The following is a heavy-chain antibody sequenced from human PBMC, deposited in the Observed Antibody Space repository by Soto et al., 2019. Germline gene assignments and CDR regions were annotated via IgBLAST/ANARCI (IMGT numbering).Heavy chain of an antibody. CDR1: GFTFGEYA. D-gene: IGHD2-15*01. J-gene: IGHJ4*02. CDR3: TRPLGQIPEIYYFDY. CDR2: IRSKAYGGTT. V-gene: IGHV3-49*03. Sequence: PGGSLRLSCTASGFTFGEYAMSWFRQAPGKGQEWVGFIRSKAYGGTTEYAASVKGRFTISRDDSKSIAYLQMNSLKTEDTYVYYCTRPLGQIPEIYYFDYWGQGTLVTVSS.